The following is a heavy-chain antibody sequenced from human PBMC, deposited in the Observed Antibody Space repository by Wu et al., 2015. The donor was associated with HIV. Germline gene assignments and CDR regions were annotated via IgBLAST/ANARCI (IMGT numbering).Heavy chain of an antibody. V-gene: IGHV1-2*02. D-gene: IGHD1-14*01. CDR3: ARHSMPTGFDL. CDR2: INPNSGGT. Sequence: QVQLVQSGAEVKKPGASVNVSCKASGYTFTGYFMHWVRQAPGQGLEWMGWINPNSGGTDSAQKFQGRVTMTRDTSISTAYMELSRLRSDDTAVYYCARHSMPTGFDLWGRGTLVTVSS. J-gene: IGHJ2*01. CDR1: GYTFTGYF.